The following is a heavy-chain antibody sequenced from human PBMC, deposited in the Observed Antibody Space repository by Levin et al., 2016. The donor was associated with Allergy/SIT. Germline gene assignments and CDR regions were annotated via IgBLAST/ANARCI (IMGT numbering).Heavy chain of an antibody. CDR2: ISGSGGST. CDR1: GFTFSSYA. J-gene: IGHJ4*02. CDR3: AKSRLRDYGSGSYYRGQLDFDY. Sequence: GGSLRLSCAASGFTFSSYAMSWVRQAPGKGLEWVSAISGSGGSTYYADSVKGRFTISRDNSKNTLYLQMNSLRAEDTAVYYCAKSRLRDYGSGSYYRGQLDFDYWGQGTLVTVSS. D-gene: IGHD3-10*01. V-gene: IGHV3-23*01.